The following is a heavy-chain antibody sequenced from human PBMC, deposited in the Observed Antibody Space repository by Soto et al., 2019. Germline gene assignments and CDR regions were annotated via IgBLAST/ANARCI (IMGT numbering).Heavy chain of an antibody. Sequence: GESLKISCQAFEYSFPIYWISWVRQMPGAGLEWMGRVDPNDSFATYSPSFQGHVTISVDKSANIVYLQWRSLRASDTATYYCARHQSGSGNSNFDFWGQGTPVTVSS. D-gene: IGHD3-10*01. CDR1: EYSFPIYW. CDR3: ARHQSGSGNSNFDF. J-gene: IGHJ4*02. CDR2: VDPNDSFA. V-gene: IGHV5-10-1*01.